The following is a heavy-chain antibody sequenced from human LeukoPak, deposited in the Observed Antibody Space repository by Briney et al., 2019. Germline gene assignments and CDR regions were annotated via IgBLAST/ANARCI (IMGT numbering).Heavy chain of an antibody. D-gene: IGHD3-3*01. J-gene: IGHJ5*02. Sequence: ASVKVSCKASGYTFTSYDINWVRQATGQGLEWMGWMNPNSGNTGYAQKFQGRVTMTRDTSISTAYMELSSLRSEDTAVYYCARGDYDFWSGILSARWFDPWGQGTLVTVSS. CDR1: GYTFTSYD. CDR3: ARGDYDFWSGILSARWFDP. V-gene: IGHV1-8*01. CDR2: MNPNSGNT.